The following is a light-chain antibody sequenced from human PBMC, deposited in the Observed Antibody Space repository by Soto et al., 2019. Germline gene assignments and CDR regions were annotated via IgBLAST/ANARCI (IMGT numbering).Light chain of an antibody. V-gene: IGKV3-20*01. CDR2: GAS. CDR1: QSVSSSY. J-gene: IGKJ1*01. CDR3: QQYGSSGT. Sequence: EMVLTQSPGTLSLSPGERATLSCRAIQSVSSSYLAWYQQKPGQAPRLLIYGASSRATGIPDRFSGSGSGTDFTLTISRLEPEDFAVYYCQQYGSSGTFGQGTKVDIK.